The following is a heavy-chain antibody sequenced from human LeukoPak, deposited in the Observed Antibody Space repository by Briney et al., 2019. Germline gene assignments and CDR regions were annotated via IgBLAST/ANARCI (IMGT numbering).Heavy chain of an antibody. CDR2: ITGSGGGS. CDR3: AKKSLWSGPFDY. J-gene: IGHJ4*02. D-gene: IGHD3-3*01. CDR1: GFIFGNYA. Sequence: PGGSLRLSCIASGFIFGNYAMSWVRQAPGKGLEWVSIITGSGGGSYYADSVKGRFTLSRDNSKNTLYLQMNSLRAEDTAVYFCAKKSLWSGPFDYWGQGTLVTVFS. V-gene: IGHV3-23*01.